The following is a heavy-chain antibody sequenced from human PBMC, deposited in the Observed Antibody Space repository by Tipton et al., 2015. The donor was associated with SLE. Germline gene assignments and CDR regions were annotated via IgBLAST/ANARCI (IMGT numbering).Heavy chain of an antibody. J-gene: IGHJ4*02. Sequence: TLSLTCTVSGGSTTNYYWSWIRQPPGKGLEWIGYIHTSGSTNYNPSLKSRVTISVDKSKKQFSLKLSSVTAADTAVDYCARSIYTSGIPPGYWGQGTLVTVSS. D-gene: IGHD2-2*02. CDR2: IHTSGST. V-gene: IGHV4-4*09. CDR1: GGSTTNYY. CDR3: ARSIYTSGIPPGY.